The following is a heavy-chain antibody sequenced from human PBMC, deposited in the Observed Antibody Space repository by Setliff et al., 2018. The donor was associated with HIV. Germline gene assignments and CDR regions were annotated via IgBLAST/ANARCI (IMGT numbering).Heavy chain of an antibody. J-gene: IGHJ3*02. CDR3: ARDRPPSTVDMLGAFDR. D-gene: IGHD4-17*01. Sequence: SETLSLTCTVSRGSISRYHWSWIRQPPGKGLEWIGYIYYTGTTKYNPSLKSRVTMSVDTSKNQLSLKLSSLTAADTAVYYCARDRPPSTVDMLGAFDRWGQGTMVTVSS. CDR2: IYYTGTT. V-gene: IGHV4-59*01. CDR1: RGSISRYH.